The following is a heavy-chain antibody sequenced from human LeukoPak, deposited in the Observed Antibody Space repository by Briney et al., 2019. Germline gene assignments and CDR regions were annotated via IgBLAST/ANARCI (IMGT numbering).Heavy chain of an antibody. CDR1: GFTFSSYG. CDR3: ARTDSSSWYPGFFDP. D-gene: IGHD6-13*01. CDR2: ISYDGSNK. J-gene: IGHJ5*02. V-gene: IGHV3-30*03. Sequence: GGSLRLSCAASGFTFSSYGMHWVRQAPGKGLEWVALISYDGSNKYYADSVKGRFTISRDNSKYTLYLQMNSLRAEDTAVYYCARTDSSSWYPGFFDPWGQGILVTVSS.